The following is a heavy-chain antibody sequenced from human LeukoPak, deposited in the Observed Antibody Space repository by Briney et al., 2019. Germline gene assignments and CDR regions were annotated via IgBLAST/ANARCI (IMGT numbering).Heavy chain of an antibody. CDR2: IYHSGST. CDR3: ARVEVGADDFDYFQH. V-gene: IGHV4-38-2*02. D-gene: IGHD1-26*01. Sequence: SETLSLTCTVSGYSLSSDYYWGWIRHPPGKGLEWIGTIYHSGSTSYNPSLKSRVTISADTSKNQFSLKLSSVTAADTAVYYCARVEVGADDFDYFQHWGQGTLVTVSS. J-gene: IGHJ1*01. CDR1: GYSLSSDYY.